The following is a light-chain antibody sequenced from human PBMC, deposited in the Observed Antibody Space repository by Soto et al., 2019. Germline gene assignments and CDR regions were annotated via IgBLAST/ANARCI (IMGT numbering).Light chain of an antibody. CDR2: AAS. Sequence: DIQMTQSPSSVSASVGDRVTITCRSSEDISTWLAWSQQKPGKAPKLLIYAASSLQSGVPSRFSGSGSGTDFTLTISSLQPEDFATYYCQHADSFPLITFGQGTRLDIK. J-gene: IGKJ5*01. V-gene: IGKV1-12*01. CDR1: EDISTW. CDR3: QHADSFPLIT.